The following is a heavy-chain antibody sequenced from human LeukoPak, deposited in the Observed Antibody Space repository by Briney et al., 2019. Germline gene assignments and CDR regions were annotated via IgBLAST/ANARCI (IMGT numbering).Heavy chain of an antibody. Sequence: PSETLSLTCAVSGYSISSGYYWGWIRQPPGKGLEWIGSIYHSGSTYYNPSLKSRVTISVDTSKNQFSLKLSSVTAADTAVYYCASLEGGQWLVGVFDYWGQGTLVTVSS. J-gene: IGHJ4*02. CDR2: IYHSGST. V-gene: IGHV4-38-2*01. D-gene: IGHD6-19*01. CDR3: ASLEGGQWLVGVFDY. CDR1: GYSISSGYY.